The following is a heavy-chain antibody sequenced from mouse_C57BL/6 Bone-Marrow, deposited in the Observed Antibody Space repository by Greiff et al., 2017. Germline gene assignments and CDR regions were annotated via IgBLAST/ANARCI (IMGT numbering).Heavy chain of an antibody. CDR2: IWRGGST. V-gene: IGHV2-5*01. Sequence: VQLQQSGPGLVQPSQSLSITCTVSGFSLTSYGVHWVRQSPGKGLEWLGVIWRGGSTDYNAAFMFRLSITKDNSKSQVVFKLNSLQAGDTAIYCCAKDYSNYWYFEVWGTGTTVTVSA. CDR1: GFSLTSYG. D-gene: IGHD2-5*01. J-gene: IGHJ1*03. CDR3: AKDYSNYWYFEV.